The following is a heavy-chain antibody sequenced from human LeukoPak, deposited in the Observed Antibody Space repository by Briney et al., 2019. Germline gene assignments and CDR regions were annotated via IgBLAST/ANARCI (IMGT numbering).Heavy chain of an antibody. D-gene: IGHD3-10*01. Sequence: PGRSLRLSCAASGFTFSSYGMHWVRQAPGKGLEWVAVISYDGSNKYYADSVKGRFTVSRDNSKNTLYLQMNSLRAEDTAVYYCAKETTMVLDYWGQGTLVTVSS. CDR1: GFTFSSYG. CDR3: AKETTMVLDY. CDR2: ISYDGSNK. J-gene: IGHJ4*02. V-gene: IGHV3-30*18.